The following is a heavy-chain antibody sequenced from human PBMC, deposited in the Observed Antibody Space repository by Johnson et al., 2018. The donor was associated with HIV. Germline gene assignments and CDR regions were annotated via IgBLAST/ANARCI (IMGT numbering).Heavy chain of an antibody. Sequence: QVHLVESGGGVVQPGGSLRLSCAASGFIFSSYGMHWVRQAPGKGLEWVAFIRYDGSNKYYADSVKGRFTISRDNSKNTLYLQMDSLRAEDTALYYCARRLAQGSPIEYYVGAFDIWGQGTMVTVSS. CDR2: IRYDGSNK. D-gene: IGHD3-10*02. CDR1: GFIFSSYG. CDR3: ARRLAQGSPIEYYVGAFDI. J-gene: IGHJ3*02. V-gene: IGHV3-30*02.